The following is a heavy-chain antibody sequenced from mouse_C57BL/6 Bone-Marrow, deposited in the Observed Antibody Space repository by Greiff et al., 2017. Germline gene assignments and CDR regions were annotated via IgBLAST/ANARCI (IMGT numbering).Heavy chain of an antibody. D-gene: IGHD1-3*01. Sequence: DVHLVESGEGLVKPGGSLKLSCAASGFTFSSYAMSWVRQTPEKRLEWVAYISSGGDYIYSAETVKGRFTISRDNDRNNLYLQMSIQKSEDTAMYYGTIDKGPAWFAYWGQGTLVTVSA. J-gene: IGHJ3*01. V-gene: IGHV5-9-1*02. CDR2: ISSGGDYI. CDR1: GFTFSSYA. CDR3: TIDKGPAWFAY.